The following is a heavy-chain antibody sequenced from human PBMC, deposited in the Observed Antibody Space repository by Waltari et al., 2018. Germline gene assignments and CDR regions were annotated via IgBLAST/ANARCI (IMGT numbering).Heavy chain of an antibody. Sequence: QVQLVQSGAEVKKPGASVKVSCKASGYTFTSYDINWVRQATGQGLEWMGWMNPNSGNTGYAQKLQGRVTMTRNTSISTAYMELSSLRSEDTAVYYCATYYDFWSGYFGGGMDVWGQGTTVTVSS. CDR2: MNPNSGNT. J-gene: IGHJ6*02. CDR1: GYTFTSYD. CDR3: ATYYDFWSGYFGGGMDV. D-gene: IGHD3-3*01. V-gene: IGHV1-8*01.